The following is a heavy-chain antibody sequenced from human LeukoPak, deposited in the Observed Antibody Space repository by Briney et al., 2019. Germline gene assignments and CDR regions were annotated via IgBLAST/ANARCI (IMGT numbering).Heavy chain of an antibody. D-gene: IGHD2-21*02. CDR2: IYYSGST. Sequence: SETLSLTCTVSGGSISSYYWSWIRQPPGKKLEWIGYIYYSGSTNYNPSLKSRVTISVDTSRNQFSLKLSSVTAADTAVYYCARVAYCGGDCYYFDYWGQGTLVTVSS. CDR1: GGSISSYY. J-gene: IGHJ4*02. V-gene: IGHV4-59*01. CDR3: ARVAYCGGDCYYFDY.